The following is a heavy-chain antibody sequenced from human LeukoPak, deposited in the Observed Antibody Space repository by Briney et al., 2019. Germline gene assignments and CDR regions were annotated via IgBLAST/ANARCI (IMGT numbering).Heavy chain of an antibody. D-gene: IGHD2-21*02. CDR1: GGSIGSSSYY. CDR3: ARDCGGDSYLGAFDI. Sequence: SETLSLTCTVSGGSIGSSSYYWGWIRQPPGKGLEWIGSIYYSGSTYYNPSLKSRLTISVDTSKNQFSLKLNSVTAADTAVHFCARDCGGDSYLGAFDIWGQGTMVTVSS. J-gene: IGHJ3*02. CDR2: IYYSGST. V-gene: IGHV4-39*07.